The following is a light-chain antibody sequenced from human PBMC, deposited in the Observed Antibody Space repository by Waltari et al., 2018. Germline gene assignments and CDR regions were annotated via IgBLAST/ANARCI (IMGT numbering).Light chain of an antibody. CDR3: QVWHADIDPGV. CDR1: NIGSYS. V-gene: IGLV3-21*04. CDR2: YDS. Sequence: SYVLTQPPSVSVAPGETASITCGGDNIGSYSVHWYQQKPGQAPVLVIFYDSDRPPGIPARFSGSNAGNTATLASTSVEAGDEARYYCQVWHADIDPGVFGTGTEVTVL. J-gene: IGLJ1*01.